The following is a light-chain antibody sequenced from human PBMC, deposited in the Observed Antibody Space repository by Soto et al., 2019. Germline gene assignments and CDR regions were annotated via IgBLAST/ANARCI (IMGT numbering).Light chain of an antibody. V-gene: IGLV2-14*01. CDR3: SSYTGSSTPYV. CDR1: SRDVGGYNY. Sequence: QSALTQPASVSGSPGQSITISCTGTSRDVGGYNYVSWYQQHPGKAPKLMIYDVSHRPSGVSDRFSGSKSGNTASLTISGLQAEDEADFYCSSYTGSSTPYVFGTGTKLTVL. J-gene: IGLJ1*01. CDR2: DVS.